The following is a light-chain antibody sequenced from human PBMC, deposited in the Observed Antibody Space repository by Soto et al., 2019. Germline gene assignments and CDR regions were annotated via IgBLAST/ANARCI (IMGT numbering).Light chain of an antibody. CDR1: SSDVGGYNY. Sequence: QSALTQPASVSGSPGQSITISCTGTSSDVGGYNYVSWYQQHPGKAPKLMIYDVINRPSGVSNRFSGSKSGNTASLTISGLQAEDEADYYFSSYTSSSTYVFGTGTKLTVL. J-gene: IGLJ1*01. CDR2: DVI. CDR3: SSYTSSSTYV. V-gene: IGLV2-14*01.